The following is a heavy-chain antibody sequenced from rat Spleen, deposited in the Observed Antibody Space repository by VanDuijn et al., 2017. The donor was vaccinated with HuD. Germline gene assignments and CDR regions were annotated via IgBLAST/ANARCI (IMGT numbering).Heavy chain of an antibody. CDR3: TRALYTTDYYYVGAY. V-gene: IGHV5-7*01. CDR2: IIYDGSNT. Sequence: EVQLVESGGGLVQPGRSLKLSCAASGFTFTDYNMAWVRQAPKKGLEWVATIIYDGSNTYYRDSVRGRFTISRDNAKSTLYLQMDSLRSEDTATYYCTRALYTTDYYYVGAYWGQGTLVTVSS. D-gene: IGHD1-6*01. J-gene: IGHJ3*01. CDR1: GFTFTDYN.